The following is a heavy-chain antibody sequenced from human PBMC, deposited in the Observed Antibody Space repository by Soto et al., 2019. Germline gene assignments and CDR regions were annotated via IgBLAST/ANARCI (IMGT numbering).Heavy chain of an antibody. CDR1: GYRFTSYG. Sequence: PGESLKISCKGSGYRFTSYGISWVRQMPGKGLEWMGRIDPSDSYTNYSPSFQGHVTISADKSISTAYLQWSSLKASDTAMYYCARILRGVGRYGMDVWGQGTTVTVSS. D-gene: IGHD4-17*01. J-gene: IGHJ6*02. CDR3: ARILRGVGRYGMDV. CDR2: IDPSDSYT. V-gene: IGHV5-10-1*01.